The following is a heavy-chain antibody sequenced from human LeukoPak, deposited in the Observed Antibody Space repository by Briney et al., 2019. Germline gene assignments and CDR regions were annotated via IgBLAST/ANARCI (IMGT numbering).Heavy chain of an antibody. CDR2: IYTSGST. J-gene: IGHJ6*02. CDR1: GGSISSYY. Sequence: ETLSLTCTVSGGSISSYYWSWIRQPAGKGLEWIGRIYTSGSTNYNPSLKSRLTMSVDTSKNQFSLKLSSVTAADTAVYYCARALTVTTFYYYYGMDVWGQGTTVTVSS. V-gene: IGHV4-4*07. D-gene: IGHD4-17*01. CDR3: ARALTVTTFYYYYGMDV.